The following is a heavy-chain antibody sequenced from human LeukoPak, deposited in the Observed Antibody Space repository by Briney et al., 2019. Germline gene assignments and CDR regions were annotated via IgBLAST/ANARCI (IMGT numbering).Heavy chain of an antibody. CDR1: GGSISGYY. Sequence: SQTLSLTCTVSGGSISGYYWVWIRQPPGKGLEWIGYIYYSGSTNYNPSLKSRVTISVDTSKNQFSLKLSSVTAADTAVYYCARVGRGYSYAWGQGTLVTVSS. CDR2: IYYSGST. CDR3: ARVGRGYSYA. V-gene: IGHV4-59*01. J-gene: IGHJ5*02. D-gene: IGHD5-18*01.